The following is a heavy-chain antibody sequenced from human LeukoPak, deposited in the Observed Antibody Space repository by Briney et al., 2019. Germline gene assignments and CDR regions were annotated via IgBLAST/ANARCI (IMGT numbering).Heavy chain of an antibody. D-gene: IGHD1-7*01. CDR2: IYYSGST. J-gene: IGHJ4*02. CDR3: ARDKTGTTDY. V-gene: IGHV4-39*07. CDR1: GGSISSSSDY. Sequence: SETLSLTCTVSGGSISSSSDYWGWIRQPPGKGLEWIGSIYYSGSTYYNPSLKSRVTISVDTSKNQFSLKLSSVTAADTAVYYCARDKTGTTDYWGQGTLVTVSS.